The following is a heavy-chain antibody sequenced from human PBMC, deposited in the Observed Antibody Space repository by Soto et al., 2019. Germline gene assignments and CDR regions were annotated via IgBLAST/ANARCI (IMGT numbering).Heavy chain of an antibody. CDR1: VGTFSSYA. V-gene: IGHV1-69*13. J-gene: IGHJ4*02. CDR2: VIPIFGTA. D-gene: IGHD1-26*01. Sequence: GASVKVSCKASVGTFSSYAISWVRQAPAPGLEWMGGVIPIFGTANHAQKFPGRVTITADESTSTAYMELSSLRPEDTAVDYCARAIHAVGAIEYWDQGTLATVSS. CDR3: ARAIHAVGAIEY.